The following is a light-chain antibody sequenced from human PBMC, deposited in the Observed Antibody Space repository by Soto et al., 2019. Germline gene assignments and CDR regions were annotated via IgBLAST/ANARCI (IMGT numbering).Light chain of an antibody. J-gene: IGLJ2*01. CDR1: SSDIGGHNY. CDR3: TSYAGSDNVI. V-gene: IGLV2-8*01. Sequence: QPVLTQPPSASGSPGQSVIISCTGTSSDIGGHNYVSWYQQHPGKAPKLLIYEVIQRPSGVPDRFSGSKSGNTASLTVSGLQAEDEADYYCTSYAGSDNVIFGGGTKVTVL. CDR2: EVI.